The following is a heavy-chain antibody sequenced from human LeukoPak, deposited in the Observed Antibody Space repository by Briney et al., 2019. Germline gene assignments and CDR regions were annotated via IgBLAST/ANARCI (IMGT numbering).Heavy chain of an antibody. Sequence: SESLSLTCAVYGGSFSGNYWSWIRQPPGKGLEWIGEINHSGSTNYNPSLKSRVTISVDTSKNQFSLKLSSVTAADTAVYYCARGNYYYYYGMDVWGQGTTVTVSS. V-gene: IGHV4-34*01. J-gene: IGHJ6*02. CDR2: INHSGST. CDR1: GGSFSGNY. CDR3: ARGNYYYYYGMDV.